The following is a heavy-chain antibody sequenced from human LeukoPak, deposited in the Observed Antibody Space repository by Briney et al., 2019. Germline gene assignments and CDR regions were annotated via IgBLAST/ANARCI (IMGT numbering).Heavy chain of an antibody. Sequence: GGSLRLSCAASGFTFSAHTMNWVRLAPGKGLQWVSYIGSSGITIYYAHSVEGRFTISRDNAKNSLYLQMSSLRVEDTAVYYCARGPLYDITGSYGFWGQGTLVTVSS. D-gene: IGHD2-8*01. CDR3: ARGPLYDITGSYGF. CDR1: GFTFSAHT. CDR2: IGSSGITI. V-gene: IGHV3-48*01. J-gene: IGHJ4*02.